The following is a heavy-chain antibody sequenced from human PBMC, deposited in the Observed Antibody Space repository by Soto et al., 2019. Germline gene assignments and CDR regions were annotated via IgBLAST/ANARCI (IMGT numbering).Heavy chain of an antibody. CDR2: TYYSGVT. CDR3: PRKGDNWLKH. CDR1: GGAIRSDTYS. Sequence: KPSETLSLTCTVSGGAIRSDTYSWTWIRQHPGKGLEWIGYTYYSGVTYYNSSLDSRVTIALDTSKHQIYLKPTSVTAADTAVYYCPRKGDNWLKHWGQGNLGTAAS. V-gene: IGHV4-31*03. D-gene: IGHD3-10*01. J-gene: IGHJ1*01.